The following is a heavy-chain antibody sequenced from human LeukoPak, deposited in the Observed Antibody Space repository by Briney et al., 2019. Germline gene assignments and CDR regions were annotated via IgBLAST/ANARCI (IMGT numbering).Heavy chain of an antibody. Sequence: GASVKVSCKASGGTFSSYAISWVRQAPGQGLEWMGRIIPILGIANYAQKFQGRVTITADKSTSTAYMELSSLRSEDTAVYYCARDVYGDYSPRGDAFDIWGQGTMVTVSS. CDR3: ARDVYGDYSPRGDAFDI. V-gene: IGHV1-69*04. CDR2: IIPILGIA. D-gene: IGHD4-17*01. J-gene: IGHJ3*02. CDR1: GGTFSSYA.